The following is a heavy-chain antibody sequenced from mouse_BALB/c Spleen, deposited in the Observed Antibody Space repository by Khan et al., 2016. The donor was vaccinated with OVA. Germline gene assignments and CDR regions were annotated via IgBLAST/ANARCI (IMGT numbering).Heavy chain of an antibody. CDR1: GYTFTNYG. D-gene: IGHD2-3*01. Sequence: QIQLVQSGPELKKPGETVKISCKASGYTFTNYGMNWVKQSPGKGLKWMGWINTNTGEPTYAEEFKGRFAFSLETSASTAYLQINNIKNEDTATYYCARNRWLLPPMGYWGQGTSVTVSS. J-gene: IGHJ4*01. V-gene: IGHV9-3*02. CDR3: ARNRWLLPPMGY. CDR2: INTNTGEP.